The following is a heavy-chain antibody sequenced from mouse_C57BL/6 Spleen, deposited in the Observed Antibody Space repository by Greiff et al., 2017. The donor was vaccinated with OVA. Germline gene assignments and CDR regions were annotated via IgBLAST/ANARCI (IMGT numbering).Heavy chain of an antibody. Sequence: EVKLEESVAELVRPGASVKLSCTASGFNIKNTYMHWVKQRPEQGLEWIGRIDPANGNTKYAPKFQGKATITADTSSNTAYLQLSSLTSEDTAIYYCAGPIYYDYDFYAMDYWGQGTSVTVSS. J-gene: IGHJ4*01. V-gene: IGHV14-3*01. CDR2: IDPANGNT. D-gene: IGHD2-4*01. CDR1: GFNIKNTY. CDR3: AGPIYYDYDFYAMDY.